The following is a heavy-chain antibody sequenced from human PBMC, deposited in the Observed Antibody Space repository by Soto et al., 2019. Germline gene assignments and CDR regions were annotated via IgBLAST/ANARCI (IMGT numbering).Heavy chain of an antibody. CDR1: GGSVSGGSYS. CDR3: ASAPRETSIIGHSYYRGLDV. Sequence: SETLSLTCIVSGGSVSGGSYSWTWLRQPPGKAVEWIGYISNSGSTNYNPSLKSRVSISIDPSKSQFSLKLRSVTAADTAVYYCASAPRETSIIGHSYYRGLDVWGQGTTVTVSS. J-gene: IGHJ6*02. V-gene: IGHV4-61*01. CDR2: ISNSGST. D-gene: IGHD1-20*01.